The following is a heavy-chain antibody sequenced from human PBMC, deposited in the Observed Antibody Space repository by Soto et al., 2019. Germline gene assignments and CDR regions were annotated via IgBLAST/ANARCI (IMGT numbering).Heavy chain of an antibody. V-gene: IGHV1-69*13. J-gene: IGHJ6*02. Sequence: SVKVSCKASGGTFSSYAISWVRQAPGQGLEWIGGIIPIFGTANYAQKFQGRVTITADESTSTAYMELSSLRSEDTAVYYCARPNYDFWSGSSYYYYGMDVWGQGTTVTVSS. CDR1: GGTFSSYA. CDR2: IIPIFGTA. D-gene: IGHD3-3*01. CDR3: ARPNYDFWSGSSYYYYGMDV.